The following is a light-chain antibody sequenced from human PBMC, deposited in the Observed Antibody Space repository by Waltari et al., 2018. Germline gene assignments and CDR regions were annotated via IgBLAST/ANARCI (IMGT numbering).Light chain of an antibody. CDR3: QQYDSLPLT. Sequence: DAQMTQSTTSLSASIGDRITITTQASQDITKYLNWYQQKPGKAPNLLIYATSNLESGVPSRFSGSGSGTLFTFTISSLQPEDIATYYCQQYDSLPLTFGPGTTVDV. J-gene: IGKJ3*01. CDR1: QDITKY. V-gene: IGKV1-33*01. CDR2: ATS.